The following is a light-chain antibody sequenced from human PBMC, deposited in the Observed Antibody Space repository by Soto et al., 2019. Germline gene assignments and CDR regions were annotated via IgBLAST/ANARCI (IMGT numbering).Light chain of an antibody. J-gene: IGKJ2*01. CDR3: QQYRGRPYT. V-gene: IGKV1-5*03. CDR1: QSISPW. CDR2: RAS. Sequence: DIQMTQSPSTLSAYVGERVTITCRASQSISPWLAWYQKKPGKAPNLLIYRASNLQTGVPSRFSCSGSGTEFTLTINSLQPDDFATYYCQQYRGRPYTFGQGTKLEIE.